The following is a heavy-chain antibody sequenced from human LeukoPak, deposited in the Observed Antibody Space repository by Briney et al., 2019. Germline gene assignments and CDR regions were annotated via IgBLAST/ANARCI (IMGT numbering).Heavy chain of an antibody. CDR3: ARDLHYYVAMDV. J-gene: IGHJ6*02. D-gene: IGHD3-10*02. CDR1: GFTFSTYS. Sequence: GGSLRLSCAASGFTFSTYSMNWVRQAPGKGLEWVSSITSPVGRIYYADSLKGRITISRDNARSSLYLQMNNLRAEDTALYYCARDLHYYVAMDVWGQGTTVTVSS. CDR2: ITSPVGRI. V-gene: IGHV3-21*04.